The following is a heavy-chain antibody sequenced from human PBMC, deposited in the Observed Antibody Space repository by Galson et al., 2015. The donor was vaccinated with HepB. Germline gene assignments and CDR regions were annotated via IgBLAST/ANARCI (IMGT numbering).Heavy chain of an antibody. D-gene: IGHD2-21*02. V-gene: IGHV1-2*06. CDR2: ITPNSGDT. CDR3: ARDLSVVATGSNWFDP. Sequence: SVKVSCKASGSTFTDHYIHWLRQAPGQGLEWMGRITPNSGDTDSAQKFQGRVTVTRDTSISTAYMELRRLTPDDTAVYYCARDLSVVATGSNWFDPWGQGTLVTVSS. CDR1: GSTFTDHY. J-gene: IGHJ5*02.